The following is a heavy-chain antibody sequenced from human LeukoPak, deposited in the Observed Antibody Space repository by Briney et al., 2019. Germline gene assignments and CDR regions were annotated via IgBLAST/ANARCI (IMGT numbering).Heavy chain of an antibody. J-gene: IGHJ4*02. Sequence: KPSETLSLTCAVYGGSFRGYYWSWIRQPPGKGLEWIGEIYHSGSTNYDPSLKSRVTISVDKSKNQFSLKLSSVTAADTAVYYCARGVNYYGSGSPSYYFDYWGQGTLVTVSS. V-gene: IGHV4-34*01. CDR2: IYHSGST. CDR3: ARGVNYYGSGSPSYYFDY. CDR1: GGSFRGYY. D-gene: IGHD3-10*01.